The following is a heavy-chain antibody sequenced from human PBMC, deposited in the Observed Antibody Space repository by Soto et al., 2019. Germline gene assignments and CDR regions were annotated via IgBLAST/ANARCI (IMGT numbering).Heavy chain of an antibody. CDR1: GGTFRSYS. Sequence: QVQLVQSGAEVKKPGSSVKVSCKASGGTFRSYSISWVRQAPGQGLEWMGGIIPIFDITNYAQKFQGRDTITADESTSTAYMELSSLGSDDTAVYYCARPDEGGYSSNHHYYYALDVWGQGTTVTV. CDR3: ARPDEGGYSSNHHYYYALDV. D-gene: IGHD3-22*01. J-gene: IGHJ6*02. CDR2: IIPIFDIT. V-gene: IGHV1-69*01.